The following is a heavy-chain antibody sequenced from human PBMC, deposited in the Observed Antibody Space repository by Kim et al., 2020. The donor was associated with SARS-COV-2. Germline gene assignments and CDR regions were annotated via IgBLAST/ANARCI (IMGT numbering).Heavy chain of an antibody. CDR2: T. CDR3: TTGGYSSSVDY. J-gene: IGHJ4*02. V-gene: IGHV3-15*01. D-gene: IGHD6-6*01. Sequence: TDYAAPVKGRFTISRDDSKNTLYLQMNSLKTEDTAVYYCTTGGYSSSVDYWGQGTPVTVSS.